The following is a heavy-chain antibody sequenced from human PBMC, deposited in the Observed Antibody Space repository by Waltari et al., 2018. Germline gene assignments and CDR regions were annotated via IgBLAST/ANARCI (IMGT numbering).Heavy chain of an antibody. J-gene: IGHJ4*02. Sequence: RGYYWSWIRRPPRKGMEWIGEINHSGSTNYNPSLKSRVTISVDTSKNQFSLKLSSVTAADTAVYYCARALGLMVDYWGQGTLVTVSS. CDR1: RGYY. V-gene: IGHV4-34*01. CDR3: ARALGLMVDY. CDR2: INHSGST.